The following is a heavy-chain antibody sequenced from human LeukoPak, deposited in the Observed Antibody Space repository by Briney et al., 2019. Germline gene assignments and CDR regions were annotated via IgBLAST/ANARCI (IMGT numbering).Heavy chain of an antibody. J-gene: IGHJ4*02. Sequence: PGGSLSLSCAASGFTFSSYAMSWVRQPPGKGLEWVSAISGSGGSTYYADSVKGRFTISRDNYKHTLHLQMNSLRAEDTAVYYCAVLRSRIAAAGLDYWGQGTLVTVSS. CDR2: ISGSGGST. D-gene: IGHD6-13*01. CDR3: AVLRSRIAAAGLDY. V-gene: IGHV3-23*01. CDR1: GFTFSSYA.